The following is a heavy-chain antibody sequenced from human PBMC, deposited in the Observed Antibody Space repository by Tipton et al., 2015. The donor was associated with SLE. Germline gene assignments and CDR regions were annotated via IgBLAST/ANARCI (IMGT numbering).Heavy chain of an antibody. CDR1: GFTFSDYY. CDR2: ISGSGKTI. CDR3: ARDRLHHGNYFDH. V-gene: IGHV3-11*01. J-gene: IGHJ4*02. D-gene: IGHD3-16*01. Sequence: GSLRLSCAASGFTFSDYYMTWIRQAPGEGLEWVSYISGSGKTIYYADSVKGRFTISRDNAKNSVYLQMNSLRAEDTAVYFCARDRLHHGNYFDHWGQGTLVTVSS.